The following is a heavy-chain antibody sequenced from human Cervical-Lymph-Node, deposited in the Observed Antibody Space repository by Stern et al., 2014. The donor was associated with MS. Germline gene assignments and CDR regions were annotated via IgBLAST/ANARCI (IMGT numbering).Heavy chain of an antibody. V-gene: IGHV1-18*01. CDR2: ISAYNGNT. D-gene: IGHD6-13*01. CDR3: ATFISAAGTFNH. J-gene: IGHJ4*02. CDR1: GYNTTSYG. Sequence: QMQLVQSGGEVKKPGASVKVSCKASGYNTTSYGFHWVRQAPGQGLEWMGWISAYNGNTNYAQKFQGRVTMTTDTSTSTAYMEVRSLRSDDTAVYYCATFISAAGTFNHWGQGTLVTVSS.